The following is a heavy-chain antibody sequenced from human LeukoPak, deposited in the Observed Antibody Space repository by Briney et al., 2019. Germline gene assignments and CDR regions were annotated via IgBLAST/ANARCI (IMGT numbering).Heavy chain of an antibody. CDR3: AGGYYVNY. D-gene: IGHD3-22*01. J-gene: IGHJ4*02. V-gene: IGHV3-30-3*01. CDR2: ISYDGSNK. CDR1: GFTFSSYA. Sequence: GGSLRLSCAASGFTFSSYAMHWVRQAPGKGLEWVAVISYDGSNKYYADSVKGRFTISRDNSKNTLYLQMNSLRAEDTAVYYCAGGYYVNYWGQGTLVTVSS.